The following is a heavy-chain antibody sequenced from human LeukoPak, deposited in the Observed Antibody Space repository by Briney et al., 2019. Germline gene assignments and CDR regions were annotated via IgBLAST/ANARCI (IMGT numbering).Heavy chain of an antibody. Sequence: SETLSLTCTVSGGSISSYYWSWIRQPPGKGLEWIGYIYYSGSTNYNPSLKSRVTMSVDTSKNQFSLKLSSVTAADTAVYYCASDLSTGGYFVWGQGTLVTVSS. V-gene: IGHV4-59*12. D-gene: IGHD3-9*01. CDR3: ASDLSTGGYFV. CDR1: GGSISSYY. CDR2: IYYSGST. J-gene: IGHJ4*02.